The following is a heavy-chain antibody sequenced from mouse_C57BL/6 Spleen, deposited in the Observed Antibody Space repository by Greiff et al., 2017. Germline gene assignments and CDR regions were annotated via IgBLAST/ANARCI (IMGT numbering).Heavy chain of an antibody. J-gene: IGHJ4*01. CDR3: ASYYYGSSPYYYAMDY. CDR1: GFPLTSSA. Sequence: VKLVESSPCLVAPPQSLSITCPLSGFPLTSSAISWVRQPPGKGLEWLGVIWTGGGTNYNSALKSRLSISKDNSKSQVFLKMNSLQTDDTARYYCASYYYGSSPYYYAMDYWGQGTSVTVSS. D-gene: IGHD1-1*01. CDR2: IWTGGGT. V-gene: IGHV2-9-1*01.